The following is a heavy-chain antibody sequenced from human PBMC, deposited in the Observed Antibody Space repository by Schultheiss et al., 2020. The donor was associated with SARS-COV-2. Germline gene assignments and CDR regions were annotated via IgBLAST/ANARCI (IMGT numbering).Heavy chain of an antibody. D-gene: IGHD6-13*01. J-gene: IGHJ5*02. Sequence: GGSLRLSCAASGFTFSSYAMSWVRQAPGKGLEWVANIKQDGSEKYYVDSVKGRFTISRDNAKNSLYLQMNSLRAEDTAVYYCARGYSSNWGFDTWGQGILVTVSS. CDR2: IKQDGSEK. V-gene: IGHV3-7*01. CDR3: ARGYSSNWGFDT. CDR1: GFTFSSYA.